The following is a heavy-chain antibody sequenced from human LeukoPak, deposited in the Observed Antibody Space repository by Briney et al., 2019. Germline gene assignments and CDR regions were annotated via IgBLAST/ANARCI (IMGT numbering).Heavy chain of an antibody. V-gene: IGHV3-21*01. D-gene: IGHD1-26*01. CDR1: GFTLSSYS. J-gene: IGHJ6*03. CDR2: ISSSSSYI. CDR3: ARLMWELPPHYYYMDV. Sequence: GESLRLSCAASGFTLSSYSMTWVRQAPGKGLEWVSSISSSSSYIYNADSVKGRFTISRDNAKNSLYLQMNSLRVEDTAVYYCARLMWELPPHYYYMDVWGKGTTVTISS.